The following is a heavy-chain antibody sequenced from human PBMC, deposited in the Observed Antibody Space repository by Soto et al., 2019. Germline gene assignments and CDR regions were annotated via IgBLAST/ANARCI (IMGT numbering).Heavy chain of an antibody. J-gene: IGHJ6*03. CDR1: GYTFTSYD. CDR3: ARFSYGSGSPYYYYYYYMDV. Sequence: ASVKVSCKASGYTFTSYDINWVRQATGQGLEWMGWMNPNSGNTGYAQKFQGRVTMTRNTSISTAYMELSSLRSEDTAVYYCARFSYGSGSPYYYYYYYMDVWGKGTTVTVSS. CDR2: MNPNSGNT. D-gene: IGHD3-10*01. V-gene: IGHV1-8*01.